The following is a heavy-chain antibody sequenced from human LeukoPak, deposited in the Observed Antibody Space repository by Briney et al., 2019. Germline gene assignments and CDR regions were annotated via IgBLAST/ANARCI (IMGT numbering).Heavy chain of an antibody. D-gene: IGHD3-3*01. CDR1: GFTFSSYA. V-gene: IGHV3-23*01. CDR2: ISGSGGST. J-gene: IGHJ4*02. CDR3: AKDDRAIFGVVISKIDY. Sequence: GGSLRLSCAAYGFTFSSYAMSWVRQAPGKGLEWVSAISGSGGSTYYADSVKGRFTISRDNSKNTLYLQMNSLRAEDTAVYYCAKDDRAIFGVVISKIDYWGQGTLVTVSS.